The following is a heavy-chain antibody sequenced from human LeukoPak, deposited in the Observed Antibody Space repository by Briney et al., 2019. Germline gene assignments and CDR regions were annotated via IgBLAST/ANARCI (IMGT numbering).Heavy chain of an antibody. Sequence: ASVKVSCEASGYTFTTNGIIWVRQAPGQVLEWMGWISAKNGNTNYAQNLQGRVTMTSDTSTSTAYMELRSLRSDDTAVYYCARGGGGQWGCFDYWGQGTLVTVSS. CDR3: ARGGGGQWGCFDY. CDR2: ISAKNGNT. D-gene: IGHD3-16*01. J-gene: IGHJ4*02. CDR1: GYTFTTNG. V-gene: IGHV1-18*04.